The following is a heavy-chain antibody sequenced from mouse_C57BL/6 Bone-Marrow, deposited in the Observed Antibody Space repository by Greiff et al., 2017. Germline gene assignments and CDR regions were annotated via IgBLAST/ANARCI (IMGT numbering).Heavy chain of an antibody. D-gene: IGHD2-3*01. CDR2: IDPEIGDT. CDR3: SSFDGNYFDF. V-gene: IGHV14-4*01. J-gene: IGHJ2*01. CDR1: GFNIKDDY. Sequence: EVQLQESGAELVRPGASVKLSCTASGFNIKDDYIHWVKQRPEQGLEWIGWIDPEIGDTEYAAKFQGKATITSDTSSNTAYLQLSSLTSEDTAVYYCSSFDGNYFDFWGQGTPLTVAS.